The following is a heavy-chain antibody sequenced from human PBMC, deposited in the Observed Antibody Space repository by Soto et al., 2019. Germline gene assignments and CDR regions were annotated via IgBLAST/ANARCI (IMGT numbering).Heavy chain of an antibody. CDR3: ARVRSSTRPDWYYYYYYMDV. CDR2: INPSGGST. Sequence: ASVKVSCKASGYTFTSYYMHWVRQAPGQGLEWMGIINPSGGSTSYAQKFQGRVTMTRDTSTSTVYMELSSLRSEDTAVYYCARVRSSTRPDWYYYYYYMDVWGKGTTVTVSS. CDR1: GYTFTSYY. J-gene: IGHJ6*03. D-gene: IGHD2-2*01. V-gene: IGHV1-46*03.